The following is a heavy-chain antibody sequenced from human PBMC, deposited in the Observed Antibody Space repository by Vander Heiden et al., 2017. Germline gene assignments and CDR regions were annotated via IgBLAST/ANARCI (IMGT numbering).Heavy chain of an antibody. CDR1: GFTFRSYG. Sequence: QVQLVESGGGVVQPGRSLRLSCPASGFTFRSYGMPWVRQAPSKGMQWVAVIWYNGTNKYYTDSVKGRFTISRDNSKNTLYLQMYSLRAEDTAVYYCARDAIAVAGLGGAFDIWGQGTMVTVSS. CDR3: ARDAIAVAGLGGAFDI. J-gene: IGHJ3*02. V-gene: IGHV3-33*01. D-gene: IGHD6-19*01. CDR2: IWYNGTNK.